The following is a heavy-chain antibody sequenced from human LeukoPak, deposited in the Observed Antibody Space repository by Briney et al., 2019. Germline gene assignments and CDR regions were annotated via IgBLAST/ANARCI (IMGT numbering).Heavy chain of an antibody. J-gene: IGHJ4*02. CDR1: GGSITSTNW. Sequence: PSGTLSLTCGVSGGSITSTNWGSWVRQPPGQGLEWIGEISLTGRTNYNPSLIGRVIMSLDESRNHLSLTLTSVTAADTAMYYCTRESGPYCPFGYWGQGTLVVVPS. CDR3: TRESGPYCPFGY. V-gene: IGHV4-4*02. CDR2: ISLTGRT. D-gene: IGHD1-26*01.